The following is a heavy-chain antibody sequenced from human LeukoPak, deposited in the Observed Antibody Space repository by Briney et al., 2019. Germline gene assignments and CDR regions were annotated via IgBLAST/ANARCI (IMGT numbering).Heavy chain of an antibody. CDR3: AGDYCSGGSCYGY. CDR2: IYHSGST. CDR1: GYSISSGHY. V-gene: IGHV4-38-2*02. D-gene: IGHD2-15*01. J-gene: IGHJ4*02. Sequence: SETLSLTCAVSGYSISSGHYWGWIRQPPGKGLEWIGSIYHSGSTYYNPSLKSRVTISVDTSKNQFSLKLSSVTAADTAVYYCAGDYCSGGSCYGYWGQGTLVTVSS.